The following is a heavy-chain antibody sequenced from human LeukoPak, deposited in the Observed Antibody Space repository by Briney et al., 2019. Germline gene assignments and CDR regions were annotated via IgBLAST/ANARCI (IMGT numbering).Heavy chain of an antibody. J-gene: IGHJ5*02. D-gene: IGHD4-17*01. CDR1: GGSFSDSY. Sequence: SETLSLTCAVHGGSFSDSYWKWIRQPPGKGLEWIGEVTHDGRINYNPSLRGRVTISVDTSMNQFSLRLNSVTLADTAVYYCAPIYGDFSGFYSWAQGILVTVSS. CDR2: VTHDGRI. V-gene: IGHV4-34*01. CDR3: APIYGDFSGFYS.